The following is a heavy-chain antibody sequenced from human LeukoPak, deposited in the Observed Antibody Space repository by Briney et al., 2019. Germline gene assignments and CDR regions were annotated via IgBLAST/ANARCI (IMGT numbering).Heavy chain of an antibody. CDR1: GYTFTRYD. CDR3: ARALSSSWYYYYHGMDV. D-gene: IGHD6-13*01. J-gene: IGHJ6*02. Sequence: GASVKVSCKASGYTFTRYDINWVRQATGQGLEWMGWMNPNSGNTGYAQKFQGRVTMTRNTSISTAYMELSSLRSEDTAVYYCARALSSSWYYYYHGMDVWGQGTTVTVSS. CDR2: MNPNSGNT. V-gene: IGHV1-8*01.